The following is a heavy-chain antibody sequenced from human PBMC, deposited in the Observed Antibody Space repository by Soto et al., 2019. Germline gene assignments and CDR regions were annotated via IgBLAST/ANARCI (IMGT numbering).Heavy chain of an antibody. CDR3: ARVPGYTLPAARGFHFDY. CDR2: IIPIFGTA. Sequence: GASVKVSCKASGYTFTSYDINWVRQATGQGLEWMGGIIPIFGTANYAQKFQGRVTITADESTSTAYMELSSLRSEDTAVYYCARVPGYTLPAARGFHFDYWGQGTLVTVSS. CDR1: GYTFTSYD. J-gene: IGHJ4*02. V-gene: IGHV1-69*13. D-gene: IGHD6-6*01.